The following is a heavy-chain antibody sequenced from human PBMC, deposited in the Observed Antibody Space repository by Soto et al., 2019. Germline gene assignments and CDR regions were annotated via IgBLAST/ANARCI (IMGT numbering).Heavy chain of an antibody. Sequence: VQLLESGGGLVQPGGSLRLSCAVSGFTFSSYAMSWVRQAPGKGLEWVSAISGSGGSTYYAHSVKGRFTISRDNSKNTQYLQMNSRRAEDTAVYYCAKTLETYFDYWGQGTLVTVSS. CDR2: ISGSGGST. CDR3: AKTLETYFDY. J-gene: IGHJ4*02. D-gene: IGHD1-1*01. V-gene: IGHV3-23*01. CDR1: GFTFSSYA.